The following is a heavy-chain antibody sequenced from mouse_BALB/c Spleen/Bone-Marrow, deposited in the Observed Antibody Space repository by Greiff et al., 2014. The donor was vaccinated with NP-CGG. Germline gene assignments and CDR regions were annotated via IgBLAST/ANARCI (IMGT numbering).Heavy chain of an antibody. D-gene: IGHD2-10*02. CDR3: ARLGYGNHWYFDV. J-gene: IGHJ1*01. CDR1: GFDFSRYW. Sequence: EVQLVESGGGLVQPGGSLKLSCAASGFDFSRYWMSWVRQAPGKGLEWIGEIYPDSSTINYTPSLKDKFIISRDNAKNTLYLQMSKVRSEDTALYYCARLGYGNHWYFDVWGAGTTVTVSS. V-gene: IGHV4-1*02. CDR2: IYPDSSTI.